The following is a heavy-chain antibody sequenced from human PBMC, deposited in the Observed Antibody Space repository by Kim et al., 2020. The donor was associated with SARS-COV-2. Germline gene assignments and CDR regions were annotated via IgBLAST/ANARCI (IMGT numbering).Heavy chain of an antibody. CDR2: IYYSGNT. V-gene: IGHV4-59*01. D-gene: IGHD6-19*01. J-gene: IGHJ4*02. CDR1: SDSMSSSY. CDR3: ARSEGRGSWRQFDY. Sequence: SETLSLTCAISSDSMSSSYWSWIRHLPRRGLEWIGYIYYSGNTDYNPSLKSRVSISLDTSTGHFSLAVTSLTVTATAVYYCARSEGRGSWRQFDYCGQG.